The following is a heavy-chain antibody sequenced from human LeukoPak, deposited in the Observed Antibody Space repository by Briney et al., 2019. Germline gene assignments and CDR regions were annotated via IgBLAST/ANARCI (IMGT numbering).Heavy chain of an antibody. V-gene: IGHV1-46*01. Sequence: SVKDSCKASAYTFTNYYLHWVRQPPGQGLEWMGIINPSGGSTSYAQKFQGRVTMTRDTSTSTVYMELSSLRSEDTAVYYCAREGSSGQLLWGQGSMVTVSS. CDR1: AYTFTNYY. CDR3: AREGSSGQLL. D-gene: IGHD3-22*01. J-gene: IGHJ3*01. CDR2: INPSGGST.